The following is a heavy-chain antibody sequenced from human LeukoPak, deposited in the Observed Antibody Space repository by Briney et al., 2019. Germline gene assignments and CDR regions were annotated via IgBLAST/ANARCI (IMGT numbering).Heavy chain of an antibody. D-gene: IGHD6-13*01. V-gene: IGHV1-2*02. CDR2: IDPNSGGT. CDR3: ARDKSSSWYGGVDH. CDR1: GNTFTGYY. Sequence: GASVKVSCKASGNTFTGYYIHWVRQAPGQGLGWMGWIDPNSGGTDYAQKFSGRVTVTRDTSISTAYMELSRRRSDDTAVYYCARDKSSSWYGGVDHWGQGTLVTVSS. J-gene: IGHJ4*02.